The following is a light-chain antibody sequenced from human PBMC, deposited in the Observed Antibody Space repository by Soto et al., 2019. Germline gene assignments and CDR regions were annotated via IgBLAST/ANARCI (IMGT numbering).Light chain of an antibody. CDR2: GAS. J-gene: IGKJ4*01. V-gene: IGKV3-15*01. CDR1: QSVSSN. Sequence: EIVMTQSPATLSVSPCERATLSCRSSQSVSSNLAWFQQKPGQAPRLLIYGASTRDTGISARFIGSGSGTEFTLTISSLQTEDFAVYYCQQYNKWPPLTFGGGTKVDIK. CDR3: QQYNKWPPLT.